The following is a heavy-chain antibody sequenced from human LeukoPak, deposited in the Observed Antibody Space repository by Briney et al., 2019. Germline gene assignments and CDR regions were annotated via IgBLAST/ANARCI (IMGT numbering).Heavy chain of an antibody. Sequence: ASVKVSCKASGYTFTSYGIGWVRQAPGQGLEWMGWISAYNGNTNYAQRLQGRVTMTTDTSTSTAYMELRSLRSDDTAVYYCARGGASSGWYGSYFDYWGQGTLVTVSS. J-gene: IGHJ4*02. CDR2: ISAYNGNT. D-gene: IGHD6-19*01. CDR1: GYTFTSYG. V-gene: IGHV1-18*01. CDR3: ARGGASSGWYGSYFDY.